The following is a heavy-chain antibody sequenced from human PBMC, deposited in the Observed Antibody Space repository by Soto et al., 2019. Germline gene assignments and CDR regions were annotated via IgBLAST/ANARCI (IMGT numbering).Heavy chain of an antibody. CDR3: ARGSVLRYFDWLFPNYYYYGMDV. J-gene: IGHJ6*01. CDR2: IKQDGSEK. V-gene: IGHV3-7*05. D-gene: IGHD3-9*01. CDR1: GFTFSSYW. Sequence: EVQLVESGGGLVQPGGSLRLSCAASGFTFSSYWMSWVRQAPGKGLEWVANIKQDGSEKYYVDSVKGRFTISRDNAKNSLYLQMNSLRAEDTAVYYCARGSVLRYFDWLFPNYYYYGMDVW.